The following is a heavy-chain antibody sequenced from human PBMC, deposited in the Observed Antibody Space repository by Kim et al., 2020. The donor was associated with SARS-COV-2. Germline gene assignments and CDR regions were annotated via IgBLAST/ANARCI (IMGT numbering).Heavy chain of an antibody. Sequence: ASVKVSCKASGYTLTGYYMHWVRQAPGQGLEWMGWINPNSGGTNYAQKFQGWVTMTRDTSISTAYMELSRLRSDDTAVYYCARWQHYYYYYGMDVWGQGTTVTVSS. CDR2: INPNSGGT. CDR1: GYTLTGYY. CDR3: ARWQHYYYYYGMDV. J-gene: IGHJ6*02. V-gene: IGHV1-2*04.